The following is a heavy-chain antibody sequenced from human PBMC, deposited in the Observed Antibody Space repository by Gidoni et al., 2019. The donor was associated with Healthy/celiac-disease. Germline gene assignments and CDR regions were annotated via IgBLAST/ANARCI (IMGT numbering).Heavy chain of an antibody. Sequence: QVQLVQSGAEVKKPGASVKVSCKASGYTFTSYGISWVRQAPGQGLEWMGWISAYNGTTNYAQKLQGRVTMTTDTSTSTAYMELRSLRSDDTAVYYCARDLEGIAARGYYYYGMDVWGQGTTVTVSS. CDR3: ARDLEGIAARGYYYYGMDV. CDR2: ISAYNGTT. J-gene: IGHJ6*02. V-gene: IGHV1-18*01. CDR1: GYTFTSYG. D-gene: IGHD6-6*01.